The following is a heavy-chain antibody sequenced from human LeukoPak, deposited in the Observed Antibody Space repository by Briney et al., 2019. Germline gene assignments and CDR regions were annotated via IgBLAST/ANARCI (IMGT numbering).Heavy chain of an antibody. CDR2: INHSGST. Sequence: SETLSLTCAVYGGSFSGYYWSWIRQPPGKGLEWIGEINHSGSTNYNPSLKSRVTISVDTSKNQFSLKLSSVTAADTAVYYCATQDADRFFHPTDWFDPWGQGTLVTVSS. D-gene: IGHD3-3*01. CDR1: GGSFSGYY. J-gene: IGHJ5*02. CDR3: ATQDADRFFHPTDWFDP. V-gene: IGHV4-34*01.